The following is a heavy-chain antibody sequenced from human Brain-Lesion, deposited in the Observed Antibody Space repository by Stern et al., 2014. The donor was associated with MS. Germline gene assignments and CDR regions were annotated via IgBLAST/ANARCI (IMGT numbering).Heavy chain of an antibody. CDR1: GYTLTELS. J-gene: IGHJ4*02. CDR2: FDPEDGET. Sequence: VQLVESGAEVTQPGASVKVSCKVSGYTLTELSMHWVRQAPRQGLEWMGGFDPEDGETIYAQKFQGRVTMTEDTSTDTAYMELSSLRSEDTAVYYCATLSPGAGGNYYRHFDYWGQGTLVTVSS. CDR3: ATLSPGAGGNYYRHFDY. D-gene: IGHD1-26*01. V-gene: IGHV1-24*01.